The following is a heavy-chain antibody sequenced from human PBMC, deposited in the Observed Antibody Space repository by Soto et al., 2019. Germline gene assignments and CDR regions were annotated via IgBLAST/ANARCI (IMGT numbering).Heavy chain of an antibody. D-gene: IGHD3-10*01. J-gene: IGHJ6*03. V-gene: IGHV4-31*03. CDR2: IYYSGST. Sequence: SETLSLTCTVSGGSISSGGYYWSWIRQHPGKGLEWIGYIYYSGSTYYNPSLKSRVTISVDTSKNQFSLKLSSGAAADTAVYYCARVQGSGSYYHYYYYYMEVWGKGTTVTVSS. CDR1: GGSISSGGYY. CDR3: ARVQGSGSYYHYYYYYMEV.